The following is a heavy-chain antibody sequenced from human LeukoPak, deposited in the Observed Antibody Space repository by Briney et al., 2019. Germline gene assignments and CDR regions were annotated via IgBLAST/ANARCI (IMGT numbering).Heavy chain of an antibody. CDR3: ARVPKSRYCSGGSCYYYGMDV. V-gene: IGHV3-33*01. Sequence: GRSLRLSWAASGXTFSSYGMHWVRQAPGKGLEWVAVIWYDGSNKYYADSVKGRFTISRDNSKNTLYLQMNSLRAEDTAVYYCARVPKSRYCSGGSCYYYGMDVWGQGTTVTVSS. D-gene: IGHD2-15*01. CDR2: IWYDGSNK. CDR1: GXTFSSYG. J-gene: IGHJ6*02.